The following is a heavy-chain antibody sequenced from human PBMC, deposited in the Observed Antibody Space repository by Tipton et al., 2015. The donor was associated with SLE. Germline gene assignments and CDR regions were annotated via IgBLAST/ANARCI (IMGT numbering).Heavy chain of an antibody. CDR3: ARGLYSSSWYDS. CDR2: MYTSGTS. D-gene: IGHD2-2*01. CDR1: GVSISSGSYY. Sequence: TLSLTCTVSGVSISSGSYYWTWIRQPAGKGLEWIGRMYTSGTSNNNPSLNSRVTMSVDSSRKQISLKLTSVTAADSAVYYCARGLYSSSWYDSWGQGILVTVSS. J-gene: IGHJ5*01. V-gene: IGHV4-61*02.